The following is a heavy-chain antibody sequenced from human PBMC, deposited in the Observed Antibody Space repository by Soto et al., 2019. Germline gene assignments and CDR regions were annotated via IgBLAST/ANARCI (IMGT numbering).Heavy chain of an antibody. Sequence: PSETLSLTCTVSGGSISSSSYYWGWIRQPPGKGLEWIGYIYYSGTTYYNPSLKSRVTISVDTSKNQFSLKLSSVTAADTAVYYCARGSYYDSSGYYGPWGQGTLVTSPQ. J-gene: IGHJ5*02. CDR2: IYYSGTT. D-gene: IGHD3-22*01. CDR1: GGSISSSSYY. CDR3: ARGSYYDSSGYYGP. V-gene: IGHV4-39*07.